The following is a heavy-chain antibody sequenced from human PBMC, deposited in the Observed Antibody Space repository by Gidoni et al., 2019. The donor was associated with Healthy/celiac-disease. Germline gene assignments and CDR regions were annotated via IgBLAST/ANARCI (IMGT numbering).Heavy chain of an antibody. CDR3: ANWGPDYDSSGYNVDY. D-gene: IGHD3-22*01. Sequence: QVQLVESGGGVVQPGGSLRLSCAASGFTFSSYGMHWVRQAPGKGLEWVAFIRYDGSNKYYADSVKGRFTISRDNSKNTLYLQMNSLRAEDTAVYYCANWGPDYDSSGYNVDYWGQGTLVTVSS. V-gene: IGHV3-30*02. J-gene: IGHJ4*02. CDR2: IRYDGSNK. CDR1: GFTFSSYG.